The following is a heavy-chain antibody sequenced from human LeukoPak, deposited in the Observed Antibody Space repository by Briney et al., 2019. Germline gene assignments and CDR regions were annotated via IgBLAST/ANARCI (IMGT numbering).Heavy chain of an antibody. CDR2: MRQDGNEK. CDR1: GFTFSSYW. D-gene: IGHD6-19*01. CDR3: ARVGSSGWSWYFDY. V-gene: IGHV3-7*01. Sequence: PGGSLRLSCVASGFTFSSYWMTWVRQAPGKGLEWVANMRQDGNEKYYVDSVRGRFTISKDNAKNSLYLQMNSLRAEDTAVYYCARVGSSGWSWYFDYWGQGGLVIVSS. J-gene: IGHJ4*02.